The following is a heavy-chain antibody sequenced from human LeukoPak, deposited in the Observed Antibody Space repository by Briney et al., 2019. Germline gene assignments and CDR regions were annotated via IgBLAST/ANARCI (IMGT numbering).Heavy chain of an antibody. Sequence: GGSLRLSCAASGLTFSSRWMSWVRQAPGKGLEWVGNIQPDGSEQYPVDSVKGRFTISRDNAKNSLYLQMNSLRAEDTAVYYCARDNLLGYCSGGSCYGRPNWFDPWGQGTLVTVSS. V-gene: IGHV3-7*01. D-gene: IGHD2-15*01. J-gene: IGHJ5*02. CDR3: ARDNLLGYCSGGSCYGRPNWFDP. CDR2: IQPDGSEQ. CDR1: GLTFSSRW.